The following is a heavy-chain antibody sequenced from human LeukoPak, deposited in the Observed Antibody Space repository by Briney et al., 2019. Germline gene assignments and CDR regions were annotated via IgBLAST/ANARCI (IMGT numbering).Heavy chain of an antibody. CDR1: GFTFSNYW. Sequence: GGSLRLSCAASGFTFSNYWMSWVRQAPGKGLEWVANIKEDGSEKYYVDSVKGRFTISRDNARNSLYLQMNSLRAEDTAVDYCASGRQLGYWGQGTLVTVSS. CDR2: IKEDGSEK. J-gene: IGHJ4*02. D-gene: IGHD6-13*01. V-gene: IGHV3-7*01. CDR3: ASGRQLGY.